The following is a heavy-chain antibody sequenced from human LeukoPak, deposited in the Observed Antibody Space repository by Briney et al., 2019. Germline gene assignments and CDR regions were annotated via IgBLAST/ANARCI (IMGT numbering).Heavy chain of an antibody. CDR3: AREFPNGGYDSG. D-gene: IGHD5-12*01. CDR2: IIPIFGTA. Sequence: VKVSCKASGGTFSSYAISWVRQAPGQGLEWMGGIIPIFGTANYAQKFQGRVTITVDKSMSTAYMELSSLRSEDTAVYYCAREFPNGGYDSGWGQGTLVTVSS. J-gene: IGHJ4*02. V-gene: IGHV1-69*13. CDR1: GGTFSSYA.